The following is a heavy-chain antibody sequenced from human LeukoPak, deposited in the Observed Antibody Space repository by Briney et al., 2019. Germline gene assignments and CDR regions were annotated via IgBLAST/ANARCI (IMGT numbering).Heavy chain of an antibody. V-gene: IGHV3-23*01. CDR1: GFTSSSYA. CDR2: ISGSGGST. Sequence: SGVSLRLSCAASGFTSSSYATSWVRQAPGKGLEWVSAISGSGGSTYYADSVKGRFTISRDNSKNTLYLQMNSLRAEDTAVYYCAKDTAYYYGSGSFYFDYWGQGTLVTVSS. CDR3: AKDTAYYYGSGSFYFDY. D-gene: IGHD3-10*01. J-gene: IGHJ4*02.